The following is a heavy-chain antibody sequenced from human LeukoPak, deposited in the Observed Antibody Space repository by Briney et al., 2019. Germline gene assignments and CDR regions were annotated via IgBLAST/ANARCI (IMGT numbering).Heavy chain of an antibody. V-gene: IGHV4-59*01. CDR2: IYYTGST. CDR1: GFTFSSYA. CDR3: ARGGSWYYYFDY. D-gene: IGHD6-13*01. J-gene: IGHJ4*02. Sequence: PGGSLRLSCAASGFTFSSYAMSWVRQPPGKGLEWIGYIYYTGSTNYNPSLKSRVTISVDTSKNQFSLNLSSVTAADTAVYYCARGGSWYYYFDYWGQGALVTVSS.